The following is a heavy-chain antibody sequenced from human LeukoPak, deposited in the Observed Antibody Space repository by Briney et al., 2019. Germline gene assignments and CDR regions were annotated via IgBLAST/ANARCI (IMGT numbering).Heavy chain of an antibody. V-gene: IGHV4-34*01. Sequence: PSETLSLTCAVYGGSFSGYYWSWIRQPPGKGLEWIGEINHSGSTNYNPSLKSRVTISVDTSKNQFSLKLSSVTAADTAVYYCARGRGSWTDYWGQGTLVTVSS. CDR2: INHSGST. J-gene: IGHJ4*02. CDR3: ARGRGSWTDY. CDR1: GGSFSGYY. D-gene: IGHD3-10*01.